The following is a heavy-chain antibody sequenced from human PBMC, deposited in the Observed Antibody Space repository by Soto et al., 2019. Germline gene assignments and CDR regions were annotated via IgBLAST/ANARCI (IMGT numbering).Heavy chain of an antibody. CDR1: GYTFKGYG. V-gene: IGHV1-18*01. Sequence: QAQLVQSGTELKKPGASVKVSCEASGYTFKGYGISSLRQAPGQGLEWMALISGYNGNTKYAPNIQSRVTLTTDASTNTAYLVLRRLRSDDTAVYFCAGEPQYVRGWGPAYDTWGQATMVIVSS. J-gene: IGHJ3*02. CDR2: ISGYNGNT. CDR3: AGEPQYVRGWGPAYDT. D-gene: IGHD6-19*01.